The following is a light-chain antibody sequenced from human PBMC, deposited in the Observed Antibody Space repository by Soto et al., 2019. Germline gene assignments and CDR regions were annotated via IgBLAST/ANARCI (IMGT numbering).Light chain of an antibody. CDR3: ETLDSNTRV. Sequence: QSVLTQSSSASASLGSSVKLTCTLISGHNSYIIAWHQQQPGKAPRYLMKLEASGSNNKGSGVPDRFSVSSSVTDRYLAISNLQSEDEADYYCETLDSNTRVFGGGTKLTVL. CDR1: SGHNSYI. J-gene: IGLJ2*01. V-gene: IGLV4-60*03. CDR2: LEASGSN.